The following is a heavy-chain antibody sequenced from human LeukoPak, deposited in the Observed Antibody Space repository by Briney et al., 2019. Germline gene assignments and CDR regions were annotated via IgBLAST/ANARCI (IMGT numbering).Heavy chain of an antibody. Sequence: PSETLSLTCIVSGGSISSSSYYWGWIRQPPGKGLEWIGNIYYSGDTYYNPSLKSRVTMSLDTSKNQFSLKLSSVTAADTAVYYCARRLPNYWYFDLWGRGTLVTVSS. CDR2: IYYSGDT. J-gene: IGHJ2*01. V-gene: IGHV4-39*01. CDR1: GGSISSSSYY. CDR3: ARRLPNYWYFDL.